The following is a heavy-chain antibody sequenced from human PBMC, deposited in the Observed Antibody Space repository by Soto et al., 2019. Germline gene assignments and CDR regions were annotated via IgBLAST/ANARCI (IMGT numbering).Heavy chain of an antibody. V-gene: IGHV1-69*01. CDR3: ASAMDERARSYDFWGGSFDA. J-gene: IGHJ4*02. CDR2: LIPIFDTT. CDR1: GGTFSSFA. D-gene: IGHD3-3*01. Sequence: QVQLVQSGAEVKRPGSSVKVSCKASGGTFSSFAISWVRQAPGQGREWMGGLIPIFDTTNHAQKFQGRVTIIADESTSTAYMELRSLRFEDPAVYYCASAMDERARSYDFWGGSFDAWGQGTLVSVSS.